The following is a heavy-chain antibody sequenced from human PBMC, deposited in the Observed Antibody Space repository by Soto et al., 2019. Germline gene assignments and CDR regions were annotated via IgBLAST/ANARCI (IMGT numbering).Heavy chain of an antibody. CDR2: INAGNGNT. V-gene: IGHV1-3*01. D-gene: IGHD2-15*01. J-gene: IGHJ4*02. Sequence: QVQLVQSGAEVKKPGASVKVSCKASGYTFTSYAMHWVRQAPGQRLEWMGWINAGNGNTKYSQKFQGRVTITRDTSARTAYMELGSPRSEDTAVYYWARGPGGPDGPRDYWGQGTLVTVSS. CDR1: GYTFTSYA. CDR3: ARGPGGPDGPRDY.